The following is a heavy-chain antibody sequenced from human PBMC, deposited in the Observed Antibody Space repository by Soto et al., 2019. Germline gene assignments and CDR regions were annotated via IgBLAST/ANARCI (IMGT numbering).Heavy chain of an antibody. CDR1: AFTFSRYG. Sequence: PGGSLRLSCAASAFTFSRYGMHWVRQTPGNVMERVAVISYDGKNEDYADSVKGRCSISRDNSKNTLYLHMNRLRADDTAMDDCSTPEYHYDSSGSFDSWGQGTLVTVSS. V-gene: IGHV3-30*03. D-gene: IGHD3-22*01. CDR2: ISYDGKNE. CDR3: STPEYHYDSSGSFDS. J-gene: IGHJ4*02.